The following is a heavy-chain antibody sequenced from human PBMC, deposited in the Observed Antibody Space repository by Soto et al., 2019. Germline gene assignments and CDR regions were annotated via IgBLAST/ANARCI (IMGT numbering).Heavy chain of an antibody. CDR2: ISYDGSNK. CDR1: GFTFSSYG. Sequence: GGSLRLSCAASGFTFSSYGMHWVRQAPGKGLEWVAVISYDGSNKYYADSVKGRFTISRDNSKNTLYLQMNSLRAEDTAVYYCANGYYDILTGPDYWGQGTLVTVSS. V-gene: IGHV3-30*18. CDR3: ANGYYDILTGPDY. D-gene: IGHD3-9*01. J-gene: IGHJ4*02.